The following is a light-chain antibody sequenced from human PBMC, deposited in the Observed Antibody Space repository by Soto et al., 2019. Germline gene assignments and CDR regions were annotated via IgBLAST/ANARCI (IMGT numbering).Light chain of an antibody. CDR1: QSVSSIY. CDR2: DVP. Sequence: EIVLTQSPGTLSLSPGERATLSCRASQSVSSIYLAWYQQKPGQAPRLLIYDVPSRATGIPDRFSGSGSGTDFTLTISRLEPEDFAVYYGQQSGSSPGTFGQGTEVEI. V-gene: IGKV3-20*01. J-gene: IGKJ1*01. CDR3: QQSGSSPGT.